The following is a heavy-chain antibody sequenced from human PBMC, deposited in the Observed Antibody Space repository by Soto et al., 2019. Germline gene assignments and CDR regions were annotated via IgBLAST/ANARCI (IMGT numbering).Heavy chain of an antibody. J-gene: IGHJ4*02. CDR3: ARLSPKRIALY. V-gene: IGHV4-39*01. Sequence: SETLSLTCTVSGGSISSSSYYWGWIRQPPGKGLEWIGSIYYSGSTYYNPSLKSRVTISVDTSKNQFSLKLSSVTAADTAVYYCARLSPKRIALYWGQGTLVTVSS. CDR1: GGSISSSSYY. D-gene: IGHD2-15*01. CDR2: IYYSGST.